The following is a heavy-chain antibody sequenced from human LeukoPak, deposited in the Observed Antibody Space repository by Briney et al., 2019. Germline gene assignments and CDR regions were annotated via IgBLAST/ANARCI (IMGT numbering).Heavy chain of an antibody. D-gene: IGHD6-13*01. J-gene: IGHJ4*02. CDR1: GFTFSSYW. Sequence: GGSLRLSCAASGFTFSSYWMHWVRQAPGKGLVWVSRINSDGSSTSYADSVKGRFTISRDNAKNTLYLQMDSLRAEDTGVYYCASGIAAAVFDYWRQGTLVTVSS. CDR3: ASGIAAAVFDY. CDR2: INSDGSST. V-gene: IGHV3-74*01.